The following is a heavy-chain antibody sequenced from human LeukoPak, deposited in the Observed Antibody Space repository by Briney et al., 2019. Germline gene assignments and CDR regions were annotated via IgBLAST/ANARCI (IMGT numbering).Heavy chain of an antibody. V-gene: IGHV1-2*02. J-gene: IGHJ4*02. D-gene: IGHD2-2*01. CDR1: GYTFTGYY. CDR3: ARVQGYCSSTSCYPDTNFDY. CDR2: INPNSGGT. Sequence: GASVKVSCKASGYTFTGYYMHWVRQAPGQGLEWMGWINPNSGGTNYAQKFQGRVNMTRDTSISTAYMELSRLRSDDTAVYYCARVQGYCSSTSCYPDTNFDYWGQGTLVTVSS.